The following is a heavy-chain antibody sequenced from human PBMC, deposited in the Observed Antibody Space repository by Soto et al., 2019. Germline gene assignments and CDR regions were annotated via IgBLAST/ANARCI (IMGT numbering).Heavy chain of an antibody. CDR1: GFTFSDYY. V-gene: IGHV3-11*06. Sequence: QVQLVESGGGLVEPGGSLRLSCEASGFTFSDYYMRWIRQVPGRGLECLSYVSSDGGFTHYADSVQGRFTISRDNTKNSLFLEMKGLRAEDTALYFCAKVTKRAAAGRYEYYKYGMDVWGQGTTVTVSS. CDR3: AKVTKRAAAGRYEYYKYGMDV. CDR2: VSSDGGFT. J-gene: IGHJ6*02. D-gene: IGHD6-13*01.